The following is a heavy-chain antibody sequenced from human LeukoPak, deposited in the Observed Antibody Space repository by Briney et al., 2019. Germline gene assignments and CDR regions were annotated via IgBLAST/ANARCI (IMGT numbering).Heavy chain of an antibody. CDR2: IYYSGST. CDR1: GGSVSSGSYY. Sequence: SETLSLTCTVSGGSVSSGSYYWSWIRQPPGRGLEWIGYIYYSGSTNYNPSLKSRVTISVDTSKNQSSLKLSSVTAADTAVYYCARVRGDHDAFDIWGQGTMVTVSS. D-gene: IGHD3-10*01. CDR3: ARVRGDHDAFDI. V-gene: IGHV4-61*01. J-gene: IGHJ3*02.